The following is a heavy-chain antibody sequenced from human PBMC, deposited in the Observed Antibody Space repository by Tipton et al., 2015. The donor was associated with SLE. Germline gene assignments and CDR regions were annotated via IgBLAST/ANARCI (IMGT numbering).Heavy chain of an antibody. J-gene: IGHJ4*02. Sequence: TLSLTCTVSNGSISSGDFYWSWIRQHPGKGLEWIGSIYYSGATFSNSSLRSRLSLSVDTSKNLFSLNLSSVTAAGTAVYFCARGGSPFEYWGRGILVTVSS. CDR1: NGSISSGDFY. CDR2: IYYSGAT. V-gene: IGHV4-31*03. CDR3: ARGGSPFEY.